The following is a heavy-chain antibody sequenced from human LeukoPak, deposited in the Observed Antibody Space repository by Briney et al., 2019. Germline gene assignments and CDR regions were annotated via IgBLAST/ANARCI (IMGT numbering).Heavy chain of an antibody. V-gene: IGHV3-23*01. CDR1: AFSFNNYA. CDR3: VRTVTTGSYYFDY. CDR2: ISGDGGTT. J-gene: IGHJ4*02. D-gene: IGHD1-1*01. Sequence: TGGSLRLSCAASAFSFNNYAMTWVRQAPGKGLEWVSGISGDGGTTSYADSVKGRFTISRDISKDTLYLQMSSLRAEDTAVYYCVRTVTTGSYYFDYWGQGTLVTVSS.